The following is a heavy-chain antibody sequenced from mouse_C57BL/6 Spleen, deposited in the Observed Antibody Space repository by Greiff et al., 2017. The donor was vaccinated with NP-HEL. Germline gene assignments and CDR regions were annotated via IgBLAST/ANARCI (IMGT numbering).Heavy chain of an antibody. D-gene: IGHD1-1*01. J-gene: IGHJ4*01. V-gene: IGHV1-64*01. CDR2: IHPNSGST. Sequence: QVQLQQSGAELVKPGASVKLSCKASGYTFTSYWMHWVKQRPGQGLEWIGMIHPNSGSTNYNEKFKSKATLTVDKSSSTAYMQLSSLTSEDSAVYYCARPSLRDYAMDYWGQGTSVTVSS. CDR3: ARPSLRDYAMDY. CDR1: GYTFTSYW.